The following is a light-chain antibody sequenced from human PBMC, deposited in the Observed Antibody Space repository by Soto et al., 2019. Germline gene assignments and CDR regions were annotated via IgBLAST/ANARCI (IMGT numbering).Light chain of an antibody. V-gene: IGKV1-9*01. CDR1: QGISNF. CDR3: QQLESYPST. J-gene: IGKJ4*01. Sequence: IQLTQSPSSLSASGGDIFTMTCRASQGISNFLAWYKQKPGKAPKLLIYAASTLQSGVPSRFSGSGSGTDFTLTISSLQPEDFATYYCQQLESYPSTFGGGTKVDIK. CDR2: AAS.